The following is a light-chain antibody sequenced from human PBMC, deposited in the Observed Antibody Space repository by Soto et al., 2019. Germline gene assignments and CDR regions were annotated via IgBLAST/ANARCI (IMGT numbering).Light chain of an antibody. J-gene: IGLJ2*01. V-gene: IGLV2-14*01. CDR2: EVS. CDR3: SSDTSTSAVL. Sequence: QSVLTQPASVSGSPGQSITISCTGTGSDVGGYNYVSWYQQHPGKAPKLMIYEVSNRPSGVSNRFSGSKSGNTASLTISGLQAEDEADYYCSSDTSTSAVLFGGGTKLTVL. CDR1: GSDVGGYNY.